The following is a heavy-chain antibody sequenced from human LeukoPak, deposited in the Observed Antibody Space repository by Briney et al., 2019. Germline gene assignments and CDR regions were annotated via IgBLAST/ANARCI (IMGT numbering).Heavy chain of an antibody. D-gene: IGHD6-13*01. Sequence: SETLSLTCAVYGGSFSGYYWSWIRQPPGKGLEWIGEINHSGSTNYNPSLKSRVTISVDTSKNQFSLKLSSVTAADTAVYYCARDPGIAAAGTVGYFDSWGQGILVTVSS. J-gene: IGHJ4*02. CDR1: GGSFSGYY. CDR2: INHSGST. V-gene: IGHV4-34*01. CDR3: ARDPGIAAAGTVGYFDS.